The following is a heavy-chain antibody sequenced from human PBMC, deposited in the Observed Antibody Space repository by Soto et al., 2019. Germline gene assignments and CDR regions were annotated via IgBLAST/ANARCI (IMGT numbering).Heavy chain of an antibody. CDR2: IYASGST. Sequence: QLQLRESGPGLVKPSETLSLTCTVSVGSISGGFGGLYYWSWIRQPLVKGLEWIGYIYASGSTYYNPSLTSRVTISVDTPKNQSSLRLSAVTAADTAVYYCAREVIPLTTDWYFDLWGRGTLVTVSS. CDR3: AREVIPLTTDWYFDL. CDR1: VGSISGGFGGLYY. D-gene: IGHD4-17*01. J-gene: IGHJ2*01. V-gene: IGHV4-30-4*01.